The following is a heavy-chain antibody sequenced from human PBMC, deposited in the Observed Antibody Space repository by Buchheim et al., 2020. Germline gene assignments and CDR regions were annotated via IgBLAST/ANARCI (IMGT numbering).Heavy chain of an antibody. CDR3: ARAGIVVIPAPKDGMDV. CDR2: ISSSSYI. J-gene: IGHJ6*02. D-gene: IGHD2-2*01. Sequence: EVQLVESGGGLVKPGGSLRLSCAASGFTFSNYAMNWVRQAPGKGLEWVSSISSSSYIYSAHSVKGRFTISRDNAKNSLYLQMTSLRAEDTAVYYCARAGIVVIPAPKDGMDVWGQGTT. CDR1: GFTFSNYA. V-gene: IGHV3-21*01.